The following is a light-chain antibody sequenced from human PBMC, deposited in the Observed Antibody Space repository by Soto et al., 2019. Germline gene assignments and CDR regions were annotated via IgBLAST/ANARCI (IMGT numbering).Light chain of an antibody. CDR1: SSDVGGYNY. V-gene: IGLV2-14*01. CDR2: EVS. J-gene: IGLJ1*01. CDR3: SSYTSSSTQV. Sequence: QSVLTQPASVSGSPGQSITISCTGTSSDVGGYNYVSWYQQHPGKAPKLMIYEVSNRPLGVSNRFSGSKSGNTASLTISGHQAEDEADYYCSSYTSSSTQVFGTGTKLTVL.